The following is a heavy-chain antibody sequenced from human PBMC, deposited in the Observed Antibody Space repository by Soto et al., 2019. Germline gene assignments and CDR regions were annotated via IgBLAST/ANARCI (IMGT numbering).Heavy chain of an antibody. CDR3: ATARFDYYDSSGYYYPEAYGMDV. D-gene: IGHD3-22*01. J-gene: IGHJ6*02. CDR1: GFTFSSYA. V-gene: IGHV3-23*01. Sequence: PGGSLRLSCAASGFTFSSYAVSWVRQAPGKGLKWVSTISGSGGSTYYADSVKGRFTISRDNSKNTLYLQMNSLRAEDTAVYYCATARFDYYDSSGYYYPEAYGMDVWGQGTTVTVSS. CDR2: ISGSGGST.